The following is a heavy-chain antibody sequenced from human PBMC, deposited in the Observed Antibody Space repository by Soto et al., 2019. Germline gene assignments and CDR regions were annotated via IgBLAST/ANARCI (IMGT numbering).Heavy chain of an antibody. CDR2: INTYNGNT. V-gene: IGHV1-18*04. J-gene: IGHJ4*02. CDR3: AVYYYDSSGYFFYFDY. Sequence: ASVKVSCKAFGYTFTTYDISWVRQAPGQAPEWVGWINTYNGNTKYAQKLQGRITVTTDTSTSTAYMELKSLRSDDTAVYYCAVYYYDSSGYFFYFDYWGQGTLVTVSS. CDR1: GYTFTTYD. D-gene: IGHD3-22*01.